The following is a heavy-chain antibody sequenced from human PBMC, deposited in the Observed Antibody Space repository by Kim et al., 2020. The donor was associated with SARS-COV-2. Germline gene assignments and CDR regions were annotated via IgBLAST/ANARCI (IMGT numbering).Heavy chain of an antibody. CDR2: INDDGSET. CDR1: GFTFSDFN. V-gene: IGHV3-74*01. CDR3: ARDLDYILFDY. Sequence: GGSLRLSCAASGFTFSDFNMHWVRQAPGKGLIWVSRINDDGSETRYADFAKGRFTISRDNAKNTLNLQMHSLRAEDTAVYYCARDLDYILFDYWGQGALVTVSS. D-gene: IGHD4-4*01. J-gene: IGHJ4*02.